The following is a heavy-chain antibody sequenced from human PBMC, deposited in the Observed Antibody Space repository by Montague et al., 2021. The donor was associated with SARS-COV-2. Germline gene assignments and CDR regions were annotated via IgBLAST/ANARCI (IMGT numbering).Heavy chain of an antibody. CDR3: ARIPVGSKYYFDF. Sequence: CAISGDSVSIKIASWNWIRQSPSRGLDWQGRTYYRSKWYNDYAESVKSRITIDPDTSKHQFSLHLNSVTPEDTAVYYCARIPVGSKYYFDFWGQGTLVTVSS. CDR1: GDSVSIKIAS. V-gene: IGHV6-1*01. CDR2: TYYRSKWYN. D-gene: IGHD2-2*01. J-gene: IGHJ4*02.